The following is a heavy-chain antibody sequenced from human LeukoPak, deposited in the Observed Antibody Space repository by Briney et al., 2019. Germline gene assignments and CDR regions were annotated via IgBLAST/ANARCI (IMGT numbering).Heavy chain of an antibody. V-gene: IGHV3-30*02. Sequence: GGSLRLSCAASGFTFSSYGMHWVRQAPGKGLEWVAFIRYDGSNKYYADSVKGRFTISRDNSKNTLYLQMNSLRAEDTAVYYCASGEASGYFYYFDYWGQGTLVTVSS. D-gene: IGHD3-22*01. CDR2: IRYDGSNK. CDR1: GFTFSSYG. J-gene: IGHJ4*02. CDR3: ASGEASGYFYYFDY.